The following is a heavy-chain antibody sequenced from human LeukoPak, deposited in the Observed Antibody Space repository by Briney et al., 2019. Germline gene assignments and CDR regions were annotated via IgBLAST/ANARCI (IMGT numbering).Heavy chain of an antibody. CDR2: IYTSGAT. V-gene: IGHV4-4*07. D-gene: IGHD3-10*01. CDR1: GGSFSTYY. J-gene: IGHJ4*02. Sequence: SETLSLTCTVSGGSFSTYYWSWIRQPAGKGLEWIGHIYTSGATNYNPSLKSRVTMSIDTSKNQFSLKLSSITAADTAVYYCARDAKYYYGSRTYFFFEYWGQGTPLTVSS. CDR3: ARDAKYYYGSRTYFFFEY.